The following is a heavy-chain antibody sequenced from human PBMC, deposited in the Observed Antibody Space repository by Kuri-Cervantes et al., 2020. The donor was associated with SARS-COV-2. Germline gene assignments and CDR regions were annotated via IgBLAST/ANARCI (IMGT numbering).Heavy chain of an antibody. CDR1: GFTFSSYS. CDR2: ISSSSSYI. CDR3: ARGGYSSSWYSDY. D-gene: IGHD6-13*01. Sequence: LSLTCAASGFTFSSYSMNWVRQAPGKGLEWVSSISSSSSYIYYADSAKGRFTISRDNAKNSLYLQMNSLRAEDTAVYYCARGGYSSSWYSDYWGQGTLVTVSS. V-gene: IGHV3-21*01. J-gene: IGHJ4*02.